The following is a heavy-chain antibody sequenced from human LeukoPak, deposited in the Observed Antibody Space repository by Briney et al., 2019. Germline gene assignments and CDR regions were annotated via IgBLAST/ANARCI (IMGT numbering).Heavy chain of an antibody. Sequence: MSSQTLSLTCTVSGDSISSGGYYWSWIRQHPGKGLEWIGYSYYTGSSNYNPSLKSRVEISVDTSKNQFSLRLSSVTAADTAVYYCAREKDFYAGSDNYRAYDCWGQGTLVTVSS. CDR1: GDSISSGGYY. V-gene: IGHV4-31*03. D-gene: IGHD2/OR15-2a*01. J-gene: IGHJ4*02. CDR2: SYYTGSS. CDR3: AREKDFYAGSDNYRAYDC.